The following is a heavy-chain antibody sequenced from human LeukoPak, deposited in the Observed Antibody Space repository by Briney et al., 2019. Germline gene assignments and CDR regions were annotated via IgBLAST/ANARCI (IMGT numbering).Heavy chain of an antibody. Sequence: GGSLRLSCAASGFNFSGAAMHWARQAPGKGLEWVGRIRSKANNYVTTFAASVKGRFTISRDDGKNTVDLHMNSLNAEDTAVYYCFVAEVGYWGQGTLVTVSS. CDR2: IRSKANNYVT. V-gene: IGHV3-73*01. J-gene: IGHJ4*02. D-gene: IGHD6-19*01. CDR3: FVAEVGY. CDR1: GFNFSGAA.